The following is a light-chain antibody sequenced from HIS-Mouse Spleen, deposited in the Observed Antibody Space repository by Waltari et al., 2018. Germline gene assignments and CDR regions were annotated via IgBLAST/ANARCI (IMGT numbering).Light chain of an antibody. CDR1: ALPKKY. Sequence: SYELTQPPSVSVSPGQTARITCPGDALPKKYAYWYQQKSGPAPVLVIYEDSKRPSGSAERFSGSSAGTMATFTISGAHVDDEADYYWYSTDSSGNHRVFGGGTKLTVL. J-gene: IGLJ2*01. CDR3: YSTDSSGNHRV. CDR2: EDS. V-gene: IGLV3-10*01.